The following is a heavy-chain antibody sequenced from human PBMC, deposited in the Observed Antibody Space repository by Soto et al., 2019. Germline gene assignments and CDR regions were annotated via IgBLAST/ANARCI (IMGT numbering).Heavy chain of an antibody. CDR1: GGSISSGGYS. J-gene: IGHJ3*02. V-gene: IGHV4-30-2*01. CDR3: ARLILNYAKRGAFDI. Sequence: SETLSLTCAVSGGSISSGGYSWSWIRQPPGKGLEWIGYIYHSGSTYYNPSLKSRVTISVDRSKNQFSLKLSSVTAADTAVYYCARLILNYAKRGAFDIWGQGTMVTVSS. D-gene: IGHD1-7*01. CDR2: IYHSGST.